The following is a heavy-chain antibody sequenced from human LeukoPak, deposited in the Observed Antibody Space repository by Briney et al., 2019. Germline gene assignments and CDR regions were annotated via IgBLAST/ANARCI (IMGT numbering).Heavy chain of an antibody. V-gene: IGHV3-66*02. Sequence: GGSLRLSCAASGFTVSSNYMSWVRQAPGKGLEWVSLIYSGGSTYYADSVKGRFTISRDNSKNTLYLQMNSLRAEDTAVYYCARESIDRTGTRTGMDVWGQGTTVTVSS. D-gene: IGHD1-7*01. CDR3: ARESIDRTGTRTGMDV. CDR1: GFTVSSNY. CDR2: IYSGGST. J-gene: IGHJ6*02.